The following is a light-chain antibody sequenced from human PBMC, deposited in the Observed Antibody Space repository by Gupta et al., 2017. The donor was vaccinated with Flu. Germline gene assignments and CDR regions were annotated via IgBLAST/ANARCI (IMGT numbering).Light chain of an antibody. Sequence: CSGPKLGEKFVCWYQQKTCQSPVLVIFQDKKRASGIPERFSGSNSGNPATLTISGTLAMDEADYYCQAWDSSTVIFGGGTKLTVL. J-gene: IGLJ2*01. CDR3: QAWDSSTVI. CDR2: QDK. V-gene: IGLV3-1*01. CDR1: KLGEKF.